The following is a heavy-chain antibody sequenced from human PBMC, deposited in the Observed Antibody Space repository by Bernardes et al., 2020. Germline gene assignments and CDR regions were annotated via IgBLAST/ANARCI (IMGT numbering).Heavy chain of an antibody. Sequence: ETLSLTCAVYGGSFSGYYWSWIRQPPGKGLEWIGEINHSGSTNYNPSLKSRVTISVDTSKNQFSLKLSSVTAADTAVYYCAREERMGNYFDYWGQGTLVTVSS. J-gene: IGHJ4*02. CDR2: INHSGST. CDR1: GGSFSGYY. D-gene: IGHD7-27*01. CDR3: AREERMGNYFDY. V-gene: IGHV4-34*01.